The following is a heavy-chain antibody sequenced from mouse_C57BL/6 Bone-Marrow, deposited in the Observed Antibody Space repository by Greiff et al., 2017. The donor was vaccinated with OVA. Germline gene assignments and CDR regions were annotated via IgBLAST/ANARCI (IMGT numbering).Heavy chain of an antibody. V-gene: IGHV1-85*01. J-gene: IGHJ4*01. CDR2: IYPRDGST. CDR3: ARLGVNYYGSRRHDYAIDY. Sequence: QVTLKVSGPELVKPGASVKLSCKASGYTFTSYDINWVKQRPGQGLEWIGWIYPRDGSTKYNEKFKGKATLTVDTSYSTAYVELHSLTSEDSAVYVCARLGVNYYGSRRHDYAIDYWGQGTSVTVSS. CDR1: GYTFTSYD. D-gene: IGHD1-1*01.